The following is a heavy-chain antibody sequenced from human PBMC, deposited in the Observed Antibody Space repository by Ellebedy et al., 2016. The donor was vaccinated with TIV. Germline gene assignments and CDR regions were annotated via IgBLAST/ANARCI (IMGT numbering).Heavy chain of an antibody. CDR3: ARSQYLVFDIFDL. D-gene: IGHD6-13*01. Sequence: SVKGRFTISRDNGKNSLFLEMSSLRAEDTAMYYCARSQYLVFDIFDLWGQGTTVTVSP. V-gene: IGHV3-11*03. J-gene: IGHJ3*01.